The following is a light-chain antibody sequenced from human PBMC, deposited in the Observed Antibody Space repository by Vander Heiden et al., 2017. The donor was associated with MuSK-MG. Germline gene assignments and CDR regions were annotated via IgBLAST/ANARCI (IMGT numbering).Light chain of an antibody. V-gene: IGLV2-14*01. J-gene: IGLJ1*01. Sequence: SALPQPASVSVSPGQSITLSSPGPSSAVCGSNYVSCYQRHPRKAPKLMIYDVSNRPSGVSNRFSGSKSGNTASLTISGLKDEDEADYYCSSDTSSSTYVFGTGTKGTVL. CDR3: SSDTSSSTYV. CDR2: DVS. CDR1: SSAVCGSNY.